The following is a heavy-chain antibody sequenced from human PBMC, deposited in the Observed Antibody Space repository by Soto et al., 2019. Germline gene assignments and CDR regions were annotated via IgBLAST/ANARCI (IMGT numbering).Heavy chain of an antibody. CDR2: IIPIFGTP. Sequence: QVHLVQSGPEVKKPGSSVGVSCKASEGTFKNYAISWIRQAPGHGLEWMGGIIPIFGTPNYAQKFQGRVTISADKPPTTAYMDLTSLISDDTAVYYCARVLEGSSWNAIDFWGPGTLVTVSS. V-gene: IGHV1-69*06. D-gene: IGHD6-13*01. J-gene: IGHJ4*02. CDR1: EGTFKNYA. CDR3: ARVLEGSSWNAIDF.